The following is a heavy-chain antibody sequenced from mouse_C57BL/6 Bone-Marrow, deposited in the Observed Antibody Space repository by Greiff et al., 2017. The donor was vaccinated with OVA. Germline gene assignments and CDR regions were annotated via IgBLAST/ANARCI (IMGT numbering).Heavy chain of an antibody. J-gene: IGHJ3*01. CDR1: GYTFTSYW. V-gene: IGHV1-72*01. CDR3: ARSDGYYSGWFAY. CDR2: IDPISGGT. Sequence: QVQLQQPGAELVKPGASVKLSCKASGYTFTSYWMHWVKQRPGRGLEWIGRIDPISGGTKYNEKFKSKATLTVDKPSSTAYMQLSSLTSEDSAVYYCARSDGYYSGWFAYWGQGTLVTVSA. D-gene: IGHD2-3*01.